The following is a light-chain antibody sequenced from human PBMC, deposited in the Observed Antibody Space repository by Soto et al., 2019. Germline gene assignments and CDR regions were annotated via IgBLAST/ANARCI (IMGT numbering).Light chain of an antibody. J-gene: IGLJ2*01. Sequence: QSVLTQPPSASGTPGQRVTISCSGSSSNIGSNYVFWYQHLPGTAPKLLIYRNNQRPSGVPDRFSGSKSGTSASLAISGLQSEDDTDYYCAAWDDSLSGVVFGGGTKLTVL. CDR1: SSNIGSNY. CDR3: AAWDDSLSGVV. CDR2: RNN. V-gene: IGLV1-47*01.